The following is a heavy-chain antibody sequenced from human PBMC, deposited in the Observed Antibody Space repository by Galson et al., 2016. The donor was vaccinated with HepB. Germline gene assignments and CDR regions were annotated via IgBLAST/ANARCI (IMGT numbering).Heavy chain of an antibody. Sequence: SVKVSCKASGYTFNSYGITWVRQAPGQGLEWMGWINTYNGDTNYAQKLQGRVTMTTDTSTSTAYMEVRSLRSDDTAVYYCARGVSGGYRGGADYYYGLDVWGQGTTVTVSS. CDR3: ARGVSGGYRGGADYYYGLDV. V-gene: IGHV1-18*01. J-gene: IGHJ6*02. CDR2: INTYNGDT. D-gene: IGHD3-16*01. CDR1: GYTFNSYG.